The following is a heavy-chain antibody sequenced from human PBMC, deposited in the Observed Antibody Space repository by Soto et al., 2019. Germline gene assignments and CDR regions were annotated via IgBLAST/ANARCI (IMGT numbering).Heavy chain of an antibody. J-gene: IGHJ3*02. V-gene: IGHV3-15*07. Sequence: GGSLRLSCAASGFTFSNAWMNWVRQAPGKGLEWVGRIKSKTDGGTTDYAAPVKGRFTISRDDSKNTLYLQMNSLKTEDTAVYYCTTDGPTESVVVPAAMLGAFDIWGQGTMVTVSS. CDR3: TTDGPTESVVVPAAMLGAFDI. D-gene: IGHD2-2*01. CDR1: GFTFSNAW. CDR2: IKSKTDGGTT.